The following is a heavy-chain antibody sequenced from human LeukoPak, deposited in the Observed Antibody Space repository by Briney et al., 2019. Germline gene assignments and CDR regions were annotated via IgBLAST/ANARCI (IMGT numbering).Heavy chain of an antibody. Sequence: GGSLRLSCAASGFTFSSYSMNWVRQAPGKGLEWVSYISSSSSTIYYADSVKGRFTISRDNAKNSLYLQMNSLRAEDTAVYYCARSYDFRDDYFDYWGQGTLVTVSS. V-gene: IGHV3-48*04. CDR2: ISSSSSTI. CDR3: ARSYDFRDDYFDY. D-gene: IGHD3-3*01. CDR1: GFTFSSYS. J-gene: IGHJ4*02.